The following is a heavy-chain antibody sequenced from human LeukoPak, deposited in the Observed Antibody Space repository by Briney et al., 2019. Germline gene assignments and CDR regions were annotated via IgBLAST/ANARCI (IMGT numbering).Heavy chain of an antibody. CDR2: INPNSGGT. V-gene: IGHV1-2*02. D-gene: IGHD2-21*02. Sequence: ASVKVSCKASGYSFTDKYMHWVRQALGQGLEWMGWINPNSGGTNYAQKFQGRVTMTTDTSMSTAHMELSSLRSEDTAVYYCARGLGGDCYSEWGQGTLVTVSS. J-gene: IGHJ4*02. CDR1: GYSFTDKY. CDR3: ARGLGGDCYSE.